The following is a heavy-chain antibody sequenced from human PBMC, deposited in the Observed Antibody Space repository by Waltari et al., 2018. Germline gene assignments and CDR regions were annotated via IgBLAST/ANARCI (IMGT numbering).Heavy chain of an antibody. CDR1: RFRFSSYW. CDR2: IKTDGSEK. J-gene: IGHJ3*01. CDR3: VRDKPYGSYDV. D-gene: IGHD2-15*01. V-gene: IGHV3-7*01. Sequence: EVQVVESGGDLVQPGGSLSLSCVASRFRFSSYWMSWGRQAPGEGLEWMANIKTDGSEKTYMDSVKGRFTISRDNAQNSVFLQMNNQRVEETAVYYCVRDKPYGSYDVWGQGAMVTVSS.